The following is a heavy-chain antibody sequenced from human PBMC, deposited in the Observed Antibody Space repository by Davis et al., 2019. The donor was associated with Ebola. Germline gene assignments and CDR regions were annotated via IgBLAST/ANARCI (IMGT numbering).Heavy chain of an antibody. D-gene: IGHD5/OR15-5a*01. J-gene: IGHJ6*02. CDR1: GFTLGDFA. CDR2: IRIKAYGEST. Sequence: GESLKISCTVSGFTLGDFALSWVRQAPGQGLEWVGFIRIKAYGESTEYAASVRGRFTISRDDSRNIAHLQMNNLETEDTAVYYCARDTGGYCVRSTCYSPWGLDAWGQGTTVTVSS. V-gene: IGHV3-49*04. CDR3: ARDTGGYCVRSTCYSPWGLDA.